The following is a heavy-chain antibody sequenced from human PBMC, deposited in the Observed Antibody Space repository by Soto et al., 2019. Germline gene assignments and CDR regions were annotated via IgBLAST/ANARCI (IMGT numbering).Heavy chain of an antibody. Sequence: SETLSLTCTVSGVSISSGDYYWSWIPQPPGKGLEWIGYIYYSGSNYYNPSLKSRVTISVDTSTNQFSLKLSSVNDADTAVYYCARDASIATRYFDYWGQGTLVTVSS. CDR3: ARDASIATRYFDY. D-gene: IGHD6-6*01. CDR2: IYYSGSN. CDR1: GVSISSGDYY. V-gene: IGHV4-30-4*01. J-gene: IGHJ4*02.